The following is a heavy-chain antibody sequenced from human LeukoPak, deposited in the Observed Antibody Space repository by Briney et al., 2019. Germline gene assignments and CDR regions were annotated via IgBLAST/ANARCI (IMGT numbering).Heavy chain of an antibody. V-gene: IGHV3-23*01. J-gene: IGHJ4*02. D-gene: IGHD4-17*01. CDR3: ARAKLVPNGDEGDYFDY. Sequence: GGSLRLSCAASGFTFHNNGMSWVRQAPGKGLEWVSAISGSSRSTYHAESVKGRFTISRDNSRNTLYLQMNSLRAEDTAVYYCARAKLVPNGDEGDYFDYWGQGTLVTVSS. CDR1: GFTFHNNG. CDR2: ISGSSRST.